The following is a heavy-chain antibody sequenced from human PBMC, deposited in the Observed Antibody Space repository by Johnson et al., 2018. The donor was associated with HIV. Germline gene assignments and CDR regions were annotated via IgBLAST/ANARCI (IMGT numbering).Heavy chain of an antibody. Sequence: VLLLESGGGLVQPGGSLRLSCAASGFTVSSNYMSWVRQAPGKGLEWVSVIYSGGSTYYADSVKGRFTISRDNSKNTLYLQMNSLRAEDTAVYYCAAPRWLRSSSKTSEGEGGAFDIWGQGTMVTVSS. CDR2: IYSGGST. D-gene: IGHD6-6*01. CDR1: GFTVSSNY. J-gene: IGHJ3*02. CDR3: AAPRWLRSSSKTSEGEGGAFDI. V-gene: IGHV3-66*02.